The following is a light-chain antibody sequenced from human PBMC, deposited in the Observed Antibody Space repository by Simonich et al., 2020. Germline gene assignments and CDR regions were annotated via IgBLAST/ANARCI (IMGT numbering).Light chain of an antibody. J-gene: IGKJ4*01. CDR3: QQYYSTPPLT. CDR1: QSISSW. CDR2: AAS. V-gene: IGKV1-5*01. Sequence: DIQMTQSPSTLSASVGDRVTITCRASQSISSWLAWYQQKPVKAPKLLIYAASPLQSGVPSRFSGSGSGTEFTLTISSLQPEDFATYYCQQYYSTPPLTFGGGTKVEIK.